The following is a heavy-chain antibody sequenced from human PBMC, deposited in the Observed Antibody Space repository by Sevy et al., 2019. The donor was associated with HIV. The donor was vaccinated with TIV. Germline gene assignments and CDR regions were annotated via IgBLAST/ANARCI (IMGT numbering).Heavy chain of an antibody. CDR1: GFTFSSYA. D-gene: IGHD6-19*01. CDR3: AKPAVGLIRGIAVAAIEY. V-gene: IGHV3-23*01. CDR2: ISGSGGST. Sequence: GGSLRLSCAASGFTFSSYAMSWVRQAPGKGLEWVSAISGSGGSTYYADSVKGRFTISRDNSKNTLYLQMNSLRAEDTAVYYCAKPAVGLIRGIAVAAIEYWGQGTLVTVSS. J-gene: IGHJ4*02.